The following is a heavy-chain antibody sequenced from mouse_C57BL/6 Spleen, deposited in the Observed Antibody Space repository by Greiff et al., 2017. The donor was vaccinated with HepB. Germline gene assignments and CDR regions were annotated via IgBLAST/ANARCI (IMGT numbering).Heavy chain of an antibody. Sequence: EVQLQQSGTVLARPGASVKMSCKTSGYTFTSYWMHWVKQRPGQGLEWIGAIYPGNSDTSYNQKFKGKAKLTAVTSASTAYMELSSLTNEDSAVYYCTRDSSGYVPDYWGQGTTLTVSS. CDR1: GYTFTSYW. CDR3: TRDSSGYVPDY. J-gene: IGHJ2*01. CDR2: IYPGNSDT. D-gene: IGHD3-2*02. V-gene: IGHV1-5*01.